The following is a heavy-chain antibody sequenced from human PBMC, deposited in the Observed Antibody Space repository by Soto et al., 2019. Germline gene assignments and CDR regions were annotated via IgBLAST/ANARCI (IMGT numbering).Heavy chain of an antibody. J-gene: IGHJ3*02. CDR1: GFTFSSYW. CDR2: INSDGSST. CDR3: ARDPDLSWEQNAFDI. D-gene: IGHD1-26*01. V-gene: IGHV3-74*01. Sequence: GVSLRLSCAASGFTFSSYWMHWVRQAPGKGLVWVSRINSDGSSTSYADSVKGRFTISRDNAKNTLYLQMNSLRAEDTAVYYCARDPDLSWEQNAFDIWGQGTRVTVSS.